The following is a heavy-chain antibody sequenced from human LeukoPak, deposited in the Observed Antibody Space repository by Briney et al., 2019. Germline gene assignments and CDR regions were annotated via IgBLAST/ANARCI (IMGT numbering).Heavy chain of an antibody. D-gene: IGHD5-18*01. J-gene: IGHJ4*02. V-gene: IGHV3-33*01. CDR2: IWYDGSNK. Sequence: GGSLRLSCAASGFTFSSYGMHWVRQAPGKGLEWVAVIWYDGSNKYYADSVKGRFTISRDNSKNTLYLQMNSLRAEDTAVYYCARGGDTAMVTPFDYWGQGTLVTVSS. CDR3: ARGGDTAMVTPFDY. CDR1: GFTFSSYG.